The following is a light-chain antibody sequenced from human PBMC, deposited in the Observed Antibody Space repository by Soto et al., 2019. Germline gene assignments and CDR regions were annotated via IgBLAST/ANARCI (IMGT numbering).Light chain of an antibody. J-gene: IGKJ1*01. Sequence: DIQMTKAPSTLSASVGDRVTITCRASQSISSWLAWYQQKPGKAPKLLIYKASSLERGVPSRFSGSGSGTEFTLTISSRQPDEFATYYCQQFNNYPWTFGQGTRVAIK. CDR3: QQFNNYPWT. CDR2: KAS. CDR1: QSISSW. V-gene: IGKV1-5*03.